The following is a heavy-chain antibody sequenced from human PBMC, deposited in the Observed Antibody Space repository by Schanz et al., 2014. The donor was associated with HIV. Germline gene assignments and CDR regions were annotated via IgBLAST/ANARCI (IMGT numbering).Heavy chain of an antibody. CDR2: IKSNPDGGTI. CDR3: TTDPLRDYGVDV. V-gene: IGHV3-15*01. Sequence: EVQLVESGGGLVKPGGSLRLSCAASGFTFSNAWMSWVRQAPGKGLEWVGRIKSNPDGGTIDYAAPVKGRFTISRDDSKNTLYLQMNSLKTEDTAVYYCTTDPLRDYGVDVWGQGTTVTVSS. J-gene: IGHJ6*02. CDR1: GFTFSNAW.